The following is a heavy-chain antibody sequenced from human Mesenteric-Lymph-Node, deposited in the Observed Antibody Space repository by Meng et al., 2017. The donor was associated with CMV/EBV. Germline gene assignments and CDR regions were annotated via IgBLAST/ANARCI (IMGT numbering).Heavy chain of an antibody. CDR2: ISGGGGAT. CDR3: ARVGATVVINYYYYDMDV. CDR1: GFTFDTYA. V-gene: IGHV3-23*01. J-gene: IGHJ6*02. D-gene: IGHD3-22*01. Sequence: GGSLRLSCAASGFTFDTYAMTWVRQAPGKGLEWVSGISGGGGATYYADSVKGRFTISRDNSMKTLFLQMNSLRAEDTAVYYCARVGATVVINYYYYDMDVWGQGTTVTVSS.